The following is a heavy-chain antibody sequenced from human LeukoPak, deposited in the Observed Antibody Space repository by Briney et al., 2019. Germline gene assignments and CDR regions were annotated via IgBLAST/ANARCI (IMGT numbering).Heavy chain of an antibody. D-gene: IGHD2-2*02. CDR3: ARGATGCSTTSCYTDH. V-gene: IGHV3-30-3*01. CDR2: ISYDGSNK. Sequence: QPGRSLRLSCAASGFTFSSYAMHWVRQAPGKGLEWVAVISYDGSNKYYADSVKGRFTISRDNSKNTLYLQMNSLRAEDTAVYYCARGATGCSTTSCYTDHWGQGTLVTVSS. J-gene: IGHJ4*02. CDR1: GFTFSSYA.